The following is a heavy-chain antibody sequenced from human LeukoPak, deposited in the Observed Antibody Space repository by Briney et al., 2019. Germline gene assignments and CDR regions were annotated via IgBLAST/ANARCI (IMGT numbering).Heavy chain of an antibody. CDR3: AKCGGRTGSYYIDY. J-gene: IGHJ4*02. Sequence: GGSLRLSCAASGFTFSSYAMSWARQAPGKGLEWVSAISGSGGSTYYADSVKGRFTISRDNSKNTLYLQMNSLRAEDTAVYYCAKCGGRTGSYYIDYWGQGTLVTVSS. D-gene: IGHD1-26*01. V-gene: IGHV3-23*01. CDR1: GFTFSSYA. CDR2: ISGSGGST.